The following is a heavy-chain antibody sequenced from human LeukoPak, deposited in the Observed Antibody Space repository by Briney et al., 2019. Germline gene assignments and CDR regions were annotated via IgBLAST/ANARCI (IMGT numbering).Heavy chain of an antibody. CDR3: ARKGGYGLDFDY. CDR1: GFTFRSYE. CDR2: ISSSGSTI. D-gene: IGHD5-18*01. J-gene: IGHJ4*02. V-gene: IGHV3-48*03. Sequence: PGGSLRLSCAASGFTFRSYEMNWGRQAPGKRQEWVSYISSSGSTIYYAEFVKGRFTISRDNAKNSLYLQMNSLRAEDTAVYYCARKGGYGLDFDYWGQGALVTVSS.